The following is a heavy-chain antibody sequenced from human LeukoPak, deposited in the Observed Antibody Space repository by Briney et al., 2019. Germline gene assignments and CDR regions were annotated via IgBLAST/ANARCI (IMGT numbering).Heavy chain of an antibody. Sequence: KSSETLSLTCTVSGGSISSYYWSWIRQPPGEGLEWIGYIHYSGSTDYNPSLKSRVTISIDTSKTQFSLILSSVTAAETAVYYCARGARGYSYGPYDYWGQGTLVTVSS. J-gene: IGHJ4*02. D-gene: IGHD5-18*01. CDR2: IHYSGST. V-gene: IGHV4-59*01. CDR1: GGSISSYY. CDR3: ARGARGYSYGPYDY.